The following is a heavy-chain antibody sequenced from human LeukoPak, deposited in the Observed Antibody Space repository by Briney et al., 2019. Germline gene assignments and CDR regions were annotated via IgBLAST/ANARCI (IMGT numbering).Heavy chain of an antibody. CDR1: GYTFTGYY. CDR3: ARPRSYDSSGYYFHYFDY. Sequence: ASVKVSCKASGYTFTGYYMHWVRQAPGQGLEWMGIINPSGGSTSYAQKFQGRVTMTRDTSTSTVYMELSSLRSEDTAVYYCARPRSYDSSGYYFHYFDYWGQGTLVTVSS. V-gene: IGHV1-46*03. CDR2: INPSGGST. J-gene: IGHJ4*02. D-gene: IGHD3-22*01.